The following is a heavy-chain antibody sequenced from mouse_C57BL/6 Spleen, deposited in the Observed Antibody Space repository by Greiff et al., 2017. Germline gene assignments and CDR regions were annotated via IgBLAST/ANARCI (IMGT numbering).Heavy chain of an antibody. Sequence: EVKLMESGGGLVKPGGSLKLSCAASGFTFSDYGMHWVRQAPEQGLEWVAYISSGSSTIYYADTVKGRFTISRDNAKNTLFLQMTSLRSEDTAMYYCARGGFGGFAYWGQGTLVTVSA. CDR3: ARGGFGGFAY. D-gene: IGHD3-1*01. CDR1: GFTFSDYG. J-gene: IGHJ3*01. CDR2: ISSGSSTI. V-gene: IGHV5-17*01.